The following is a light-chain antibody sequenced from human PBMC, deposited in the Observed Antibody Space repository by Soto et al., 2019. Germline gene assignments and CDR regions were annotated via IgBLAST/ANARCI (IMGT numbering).Light chain of an antibody. Sequence: DIQMTQSPSSLSASVGDRVTITCRASQSISSYLNWYQQKPGKAPKLLIYDASNLETGVPSRFSGSGSGADFTFTISRLQPEDIATYYCQHYDNLPSVTFGQGTRLENK. J-gene: IGKJ5*01. CDR1: QSISSY. CDR2: DAS. V-gene: IGKV1-33*01. CDR3: QHYDNLPSVT.